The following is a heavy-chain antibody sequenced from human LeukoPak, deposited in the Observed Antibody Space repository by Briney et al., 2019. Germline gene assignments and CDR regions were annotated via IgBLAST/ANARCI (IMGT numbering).Heavy chain of an antibody. J-gene: IGHJ4*02. CDR1: GFIFSTYS. CDR3: AKDSYSKGDF. D-gene: IGHD6-13*01. CDR2: ISSSSSSI. Sequence: GGSLRLSCAASGFIFSTYSINWVRQAPGKGLEWVSHISSSSSSIYYADSVKGRFTISRDNAKNSLYLQMNSLKAEDTAVYYCAKDSYSKGDFWGQGVLVTVSS. V-gene: IGHV3-48*01.